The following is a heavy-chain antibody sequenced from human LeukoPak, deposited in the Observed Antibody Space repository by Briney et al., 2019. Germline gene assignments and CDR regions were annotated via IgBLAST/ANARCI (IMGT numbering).Heavy chain of an antibody. CDR1: GDTFSSYA. Sequence: SVKVSCEASGDTFSSYAINWVRQAPGQGLEWMGRIIPIFGVTNYAQKFQGRVTLTADKSTSTAYMELRSDDTAVYYCARGGGVLWFGELLLKNWGQGTLVTVSS. V-gene: IGHV1-69*04. CDR3: ARGGGVLWFGELLLKN. D-gene: IGHD3-10*01. CDR2: IIPIFGVT. J-gene: IGHJ4*02.